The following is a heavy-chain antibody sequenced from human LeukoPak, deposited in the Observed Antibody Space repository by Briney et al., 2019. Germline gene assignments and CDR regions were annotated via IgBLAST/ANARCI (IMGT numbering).Heavy chain of an antibody. CDR2: IRYDGSNK. V-gene: IGHV3-30*02. J-gene: IGHJ6*03. CDR1: GFTFSSYG. D-gene: IGHD3-10*01. Sequence: GGSLRLSCAASGFTFSSYGMHWVRQAPGKGLEWVAFIRYDGSNKYYADSVKGRFTISRDNSKNTLYLQMNSLRAEDTAVYYCARVGSGSYYYYYYYMDVWGKGTTVTVSS. CDR3: ARVGSGSYYYYYYYMDV.